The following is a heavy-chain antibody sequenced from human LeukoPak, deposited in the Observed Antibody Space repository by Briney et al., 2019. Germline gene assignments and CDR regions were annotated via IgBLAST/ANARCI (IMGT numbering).Heavy chain of an antibody. V-gene: IGHV4-39*01. CDR2: IYYSGST. CDR1: GASISSTTYY. J-gene: IGHJ6*03. CDR3: ARALYYYDSSGYYYGQYYYYMDV. D-gene: IGHD3-22*01. Sequence: PSETLSLTCTVSGASISSTTYYWGWVRQPPRKGLEWIASIYYSGSTYYNPSLKSRVTISVDTSKNQFSLKLSSVTAADTAVYYCARALYYYDSSGYYYGQYYYYMDVWAKGPRSPSP.